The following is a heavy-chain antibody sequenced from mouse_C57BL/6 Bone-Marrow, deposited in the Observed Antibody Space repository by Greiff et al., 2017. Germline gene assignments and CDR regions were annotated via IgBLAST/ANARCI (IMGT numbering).Heavy chain of an antibody. CDR3: ARPLYYGSSFYGYCDV. J-gene: IGHJ1*03. V-gene: IGHV1-39*01. D-gene: IGHD1-1*01. Sequence: VQLQQSGPELVKPGASVKISCKASGYSFTDYNMNWVKQSNGKSLEWIGVINPNYGTTSYNQKFKGKATLTVDQSSSTAYMQLNSLTSEDSAVYYCARPLYYGSSFYGYCDVWGTGTTVTVSS. CDR2: INPNYGTT. CDR1: GYSFTDYN.